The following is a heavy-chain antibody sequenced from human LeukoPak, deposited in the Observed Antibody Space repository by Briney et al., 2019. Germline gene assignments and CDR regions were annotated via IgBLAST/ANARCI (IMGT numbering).Heavy chain of an antibody. V-gene: IGHV4-34*01. D-gene: IGHD2-2*01. Sequence: SETLSLTCGVYGGSFSGYYWTWIRQPPGKGLEWIGEINHSGSTNYNPSLKSRVTISVDTSKNQFSLTLSSVTAADTAVYYCARVARCTSCFDIDYWGQGTLVTVSS. J-gene: IGHJ4*02. CDR3: ARVARCTSCFDIDY. CDR1: GGSFSGYY. CDR2: INHSGST.